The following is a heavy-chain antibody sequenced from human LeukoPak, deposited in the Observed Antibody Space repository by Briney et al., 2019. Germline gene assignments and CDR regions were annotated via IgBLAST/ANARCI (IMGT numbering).Heavy chain of an antibody. J-gene: IGHJ4*02. Sequence: ASETLSLTCAVYGGSFRGYSWSGIPQPPGKGLGWIGEINHSGRTNYNPSLKSRVTISVDTSKNQFSLKLSSVTDAETGVYYCARGVVIELGYCTNSVCYNYFDYWGQGTLVTVSS. D-gene: IGHD2-8*01. CDR3: ARGVVIELGYCTNSVCYNYFDY. CDR2: INHSGRT. V-gene: IGHV4-34*01. CDR1: GGSFRGYS.